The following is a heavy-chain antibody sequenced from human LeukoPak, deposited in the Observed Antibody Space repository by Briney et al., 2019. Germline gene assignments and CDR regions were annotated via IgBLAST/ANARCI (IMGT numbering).Heavy chain of an antibody. V-gene: IGHV3-30*04. CDR3: AKGVGDSSGYYSPFDY. CDR1: GFTFSSYA. Sequence: GGSLRLSCAASGFTFSSYAMHWVHQAPGKGLEWVAAISYDGSNKYSADSVKGRFTISRDNSKNTLYLQMNSLRADDTAVYYCAKGVGDSSGYYSPFDYWGQGTLVTVSS. CDR2: ISYDGSNK. D-gene: IGHD3-22*01. J-gene: IGHJ4*02.